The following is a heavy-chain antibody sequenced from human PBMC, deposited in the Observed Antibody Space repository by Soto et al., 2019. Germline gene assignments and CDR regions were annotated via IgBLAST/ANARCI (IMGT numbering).Heavy chain of an antibody. D-gene: IGHD3-3*01. CDR2: IWYDGSNK. CDR1: GFTFSNYG. Sequence: GGSLRLSCAASGFTFSNYGMHWVRQAPGKGLEWVAVIWYDGSNKYYGDSVKGRFTISRDNSKNTLYLQMNSLRAEDTAVYYWARDFGVAGFRISYGMDVWGQGTTVTVS. V-gene: IGHV3-33*01. J-gene: IGHJ6*02. CDR3: ARDFGVAGFRISYGMDV.